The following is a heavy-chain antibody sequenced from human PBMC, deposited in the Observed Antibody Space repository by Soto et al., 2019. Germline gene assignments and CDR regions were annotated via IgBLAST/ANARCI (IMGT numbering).Heavy chain of an antibody. J-gene: IGHJ6*02. CDR2: IYYSGST. CDR3: ARRRWDTAMAYGMDV. Sequence: PSETLSLTCTVSGGSISSSSYYWGWIRQPPGKGLEWIGSIYYSGSTYYNPSLKSRVTISVDTSKNQFSLKLSSVTAADTAVYYCARRRWDTAMAYGMDVWGQGTTVT. V-gene: IGHV4-39*01. CDR1: GGSISSSSYY. D-gene: IGHD5-18*01.